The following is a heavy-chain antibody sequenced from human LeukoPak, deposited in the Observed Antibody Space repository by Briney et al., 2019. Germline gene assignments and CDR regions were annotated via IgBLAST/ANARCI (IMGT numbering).Heavy chain of an antibody. J-gene: IGHJ4*02. D-gene: IGHD5-18*01. Sequence: PGGSLRLSCAASGFTFSSYAMSWVRQAPGKGLEWVSAISGSGGGTYYADSVKGRFTISRDNSKNTLYLQMNSLRAEDTAVYYCAKDASGYSYGFLDYWGQGTLVTVSS. CDR1: GFTFSSYA. CDR3: AKDASGYSYGFLDY. V-gene: IGHV3-23*01. CDR2: ISGSGGGT.